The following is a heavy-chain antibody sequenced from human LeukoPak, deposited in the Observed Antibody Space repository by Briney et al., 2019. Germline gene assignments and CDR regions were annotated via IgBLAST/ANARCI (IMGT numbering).Heavy chain of an antibody. Sequence: GESLKISCKGSGYSFTSYWIGWVRQIPGKGLEWMGVIYPGDSDTRYSPSFQGQVTISADKSISTAYLQWSSLKASDTAMYYCARLPGDYDSSGYYYYYGMDVWGQGTTVTVSS. CDR1: GYSFTSYW. D-gene: IGHD3-22*01. V-gene: IGHV5-51*01. CDR3: ARLPGDYDSSGYYYYYGMDV. J-gene: IGHJ6*02. CDR2: IYPGDSDT.